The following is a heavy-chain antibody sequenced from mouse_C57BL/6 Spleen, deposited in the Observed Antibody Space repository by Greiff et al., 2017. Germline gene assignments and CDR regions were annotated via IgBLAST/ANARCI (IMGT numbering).Heavy chain of an antibody. D-gene: IGHD1-1*01. CDR2: LYPGSGST. V-gene: IGHV1-55*01. CDR3: ARALYDYGSSYWYFDV. Sequence: VQVVESGAELVKPGASVKMSCKASGYTFTSYWITWVKQRPGQGLEWIGDLYPGSGSTNYNAKFTSKATLTVDTSSSTAYMQLSSLTSEYSAVYYCARALYDYGSSYWYFDVWGTGTSVTVSS. CDR1: GYTFTSYW. J-gene: IGHJ1*03.